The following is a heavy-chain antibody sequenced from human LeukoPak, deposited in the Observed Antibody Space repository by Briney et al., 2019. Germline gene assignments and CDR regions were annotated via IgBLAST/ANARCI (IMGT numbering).Heavy chain of an antibody. V-gene: IGHV1-2*02. D-gene: IGHD2-2*01. CDR2: INPNSGGT. CDR1: GYTFTHYG. Sequence: ASVKVSCKASGYTFTHYGISWVRQAPGQGLEWMGWINPNSGGTNYAQKFQGRVTMTRDTSISTAYMELSRLRSDDTAVYYCARGGDYCSSTSCYVFDYWGQGTLVTVSS. CDR3: ARGGDYCSSTSCYVFDY. J-gene: IGHJ4*02.